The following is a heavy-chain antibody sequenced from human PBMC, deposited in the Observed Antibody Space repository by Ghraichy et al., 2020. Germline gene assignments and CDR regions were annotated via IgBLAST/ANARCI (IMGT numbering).Heavy chain of an antibody. J-gene: IGHJ4*02. V-gene: IGHV3-23*01. CDR1: GFTLRNYA. D-gene: IGHD6-19*01. CDR3: AKDRIGVGGMIDY. CDR2: ISASGGST. Sequence: GGSLRLSCAASGFTLRNYAMTWVRQAPGKGLEWVSSISASGGSTYYAESVKGRFSISRDNSKQTLYLQMNSLRAEDTAIYYCAKDRIGVGGMIDYWGQRTLVTVAS.